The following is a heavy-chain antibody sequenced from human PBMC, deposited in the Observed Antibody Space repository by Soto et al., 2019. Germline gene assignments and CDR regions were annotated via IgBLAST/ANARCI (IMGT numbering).Heavy chain of an antibody. V-gene: IGHV3-21*01. CDR1: GFTFSSYS. Sequence: GSLRLSCAASGFTFSSYSMNWVRQAPGKGLEWVSSISSSSSYIYYADSVKGRFTISRDNAKNSLYLQMNSLRAEDTAVYYCARDHKPYSSSWYWFDPWGQGTLVTVSS. CDR3: ARDHKPYSSSWYWFDP. D-gene: IGHD6-13*01. J-gene: IGHJ5*02. CDR2: ISSSSSYI.